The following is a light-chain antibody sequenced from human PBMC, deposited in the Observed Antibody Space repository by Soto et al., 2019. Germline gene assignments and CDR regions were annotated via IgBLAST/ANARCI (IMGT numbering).Light chain of an antibody. V-gene: IGKV1-5*01. CDR1: QSISSW. CDR3: QQYNSPPWT. CDR2: DAS. J-gene: IGKJ1*01. Sequence: DIQMTQSPSTLSASVGDRVTITCRASQSISSWLAWYQQKPGKAPKLLIYDASSLECGVPSRFSGSGSGTEFTLTISSLQPDDFATYYCQQYNSPPWTFGQGTKVEIK.